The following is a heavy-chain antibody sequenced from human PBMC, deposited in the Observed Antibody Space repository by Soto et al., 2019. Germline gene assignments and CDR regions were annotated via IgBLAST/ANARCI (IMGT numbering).Heavy chain of an antibody. CDR3: ARAAGLWFGELAAFDI. D-gene: IGHD3-10*01. Sequence: EVQLVESGGGLIQPGGSLRLSCAASGFTVSSNYMSWVRQAPGKGLEWVSVIYSGGSTYYADSVKGRFTSSRDNSKNTLYLQMTSLRAEDTSVYYCARAAGLWFGELAAFDIWGQGTMVNVSS. CDR1: GFTVSSNY. V-gene: IGHV3-53*01. J-gene: IGHJ3*02. CDR2: IYSGGST.